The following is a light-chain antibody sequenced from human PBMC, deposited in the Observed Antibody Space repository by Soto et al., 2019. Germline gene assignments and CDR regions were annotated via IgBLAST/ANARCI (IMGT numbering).Light chain of an antibody. CDR3: QEYDNRPPWT. Sequence: EIVMTQSPDTLSVSPGDTATLSCRASESVSHYLAWYQQKPGQPPRLLIYHASIRAAGIPARFSGSGSGTEFTLTISSLRSEDFAVYYCQEYDNRPPWTFGQGTRVEIK. J-gene: IGKJ1*01. CDR2: HAS. CDR1: ESVSHY. V-gene: IGKV3-15*01.